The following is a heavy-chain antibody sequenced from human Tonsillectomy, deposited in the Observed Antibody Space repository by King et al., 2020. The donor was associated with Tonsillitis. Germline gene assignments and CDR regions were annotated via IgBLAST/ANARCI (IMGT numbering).Heavy chain of an antibody. J-gene: IGHJ6*02. Sequence: VQLVESGGGVVQPGRSLRLSCAASGFTFSSYGMHWVRQAPGKGLEWVAVIWYDGSNKYYADSVKGRFTISRDNSKNTLYLQMNSLRAEDTAVYYCAGEYLSRGYYYYGMDVWGQGTAVTVSS. V-gene: IGHV3-33*01. CDR1: GFTFSSYG. CDR2: IWYDGSNK. D-gene: IGHD3-9*01. CDR3: AGEYLSRGYYYYGMDV.